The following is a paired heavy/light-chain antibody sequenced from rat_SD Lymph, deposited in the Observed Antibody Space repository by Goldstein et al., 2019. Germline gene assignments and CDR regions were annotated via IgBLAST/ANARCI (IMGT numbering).Heavy chain of an antibody. Sequence: EVQLVESGGGLVQPGRSLKLSCVASGFTFSNYGMNWIRQAPGKGLEWVAYISSGSSYIYYAETVKGRFTISRDNAKNTLYLQMTSLRSEDTALYYCARRRTTDYFDYWGQGVMVTVSS. CDR1: GFTFSNYG. V-gene: IGHV5-34*01. J-gene: IGHJ2*01. CDR2: ISSGSSYI. D-gene: IGHD1-10*01. CDR3: ARRRTTDYFDY.
Light chain of an antibody. CDR3: GQGTQYPLT. CDR1: QSLVHNNGNTY. J-gene: IGKJ5*01. V-gene: IGKV1S21*01. CDR2: KVS. Sequence: DVVMTQTPVSLSVSLGGQVSISCRSSQSLVHNNGNTYLSWYLQKPGQSPQLLIYKVSNRFSGISDRFSGSGSGTDFTLKISRVEPDDLGVYYCGQGTQYPLTFGSGTKLEIK.